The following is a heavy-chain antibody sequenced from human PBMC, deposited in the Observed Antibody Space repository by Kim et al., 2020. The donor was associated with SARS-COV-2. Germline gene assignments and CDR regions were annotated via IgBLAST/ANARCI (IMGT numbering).Heavy chain of an antibody. CDR2: MNPNSGNT. V-gene: IGHV1-8*01. D-gene: IGHD6-19*01. Sequence: ASVKVSCKASGYSVARGDRNWVRLATGQGLEWMGWMNPNSGNTGYALKFQGRVTMTRNTSISTAYMELSSLRSEDTAMYYCARGVRRQWLVRGFSYYFDYWGQGTLVTVSS. CDR3: ARGVRRQWLVRGFSYYFDY. CDR1: GYSVARGD. J-gene: IGHJ4*02.